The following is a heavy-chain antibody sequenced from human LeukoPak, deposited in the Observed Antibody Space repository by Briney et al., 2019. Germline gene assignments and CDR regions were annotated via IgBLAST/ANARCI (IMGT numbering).Heavy chain of an antibody. CDR2: INPNSGGT. V-gene: IGHV1-2*02. Sequence: ASVKVSCKASGYTFTGYYMHWVRQAPGQGLEWMGWINPNSGGTNYAQKFQGRVTMTRDTSISTACMELSRLRSDDTAVYYCATGYSSGWSRVDYWGQGTLVTVSS. J-gene: IGHJ4*02. CDR3: ATGYSSGWSRVDY. D-gene: IGHD6-19*01. CDR1: GYTFTGYY.